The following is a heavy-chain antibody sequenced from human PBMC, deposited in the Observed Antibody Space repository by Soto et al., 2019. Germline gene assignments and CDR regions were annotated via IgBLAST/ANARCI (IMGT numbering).Heavy chain of an antibody. V-gene: IGHV1-2*02. D-gene: IGHD5-12*01. CDR1: GYTFTGYY. J-gene: IGHJ3*02. CDR3: ARGMATIASAFDI. Sequence: ASVKVCCEASGYTFTGYYMHWVRQAPGQGLEWMGWINPNSGGTNYAQKFQGRVTMTRDTSISTAYMELSRLRSDDTAVYYCARGMATIASAFDIWGQGTMVTVSS. CDR2: INPNSGGT.